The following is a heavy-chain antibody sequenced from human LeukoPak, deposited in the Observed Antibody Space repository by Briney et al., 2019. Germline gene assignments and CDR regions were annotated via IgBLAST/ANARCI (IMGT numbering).Heavy chain of an antibody. CDR2: IHAGNGNT. CDR1: GYTFTSYA. D-gene: IGHD2-15*01. V-gene: IGHV1-3*01. Sequence: ASVKVSCKASGYTFTSYAMHWVRQAPGQRLEWMGWIHAGNGNTKYSQKFQGRVTITRDTSASTAYMELSSLRSEDTAVYYCARGSPRSCSGGSCLTYWGQGTLVAVSS. J-gene: IGHJ4*02. CDR3: ARGSPRSCSGGSCLTY.